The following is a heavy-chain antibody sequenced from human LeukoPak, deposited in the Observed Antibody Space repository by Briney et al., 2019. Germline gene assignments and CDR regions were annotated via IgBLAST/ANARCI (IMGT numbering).Heavy chain of an antibody. Sequence: GGSLRLSCAASGFTFSDAWMSWVRQAPGKGLEWVAVIWSDGTNKYYADSVKGRFTISRDNSKNTLYLQMNSLRAEDTAVYYCARKYGDDGEFDYWGQGTLVTVSS. CDR2: IWSDGTNK. J-gene: IGHJ4*02. V-gene: IGHV3-33*08. CDR3: ARKYGDDGEFDY. D-gene: IGHD4-17*01. CDR1: GFTFSDAW.